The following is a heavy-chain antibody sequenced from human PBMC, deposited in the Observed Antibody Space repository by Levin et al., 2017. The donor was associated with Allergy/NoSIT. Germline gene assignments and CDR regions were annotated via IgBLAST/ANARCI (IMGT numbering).Heavy chain of an antibody. CDR1: GYTFTSYG. D-gene: IGHD6-13*01. CDR2: ISAYNGNT. Sequence: GESLKISCKASGYTFTSYGISWVRQAPGQGLEWMGWISAYNGNTNYAQKLQGRVTMTTDTSTSTAYMELRSLRSDDTAVYYCARAQQLTNMDVWGQGTTVTVSS. J-gene: IGHJ6*02. CDR3: ARAQQLTNMDV. V-gene: IGHV1-18*01.